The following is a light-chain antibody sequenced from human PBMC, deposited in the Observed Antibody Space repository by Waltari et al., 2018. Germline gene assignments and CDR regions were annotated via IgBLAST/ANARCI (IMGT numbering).Light chain of an antibody. J-gene: IGLJ1*01. Sequence: QSALTQPASVSGSPGQSITISCTGTSSDVGCYHLVSWYQQHPGKAPKLMIYEVSKRPSGVSNRCSGSKPGNTASLTISGLQAEDEADYYCCSYAGSSTYVFGTGTKVTVL. CDR3: CSYAGSSTYV. CDR2: EVS. CDR1: SSDVGCYHL. V-gene: IGLV2-23*02.